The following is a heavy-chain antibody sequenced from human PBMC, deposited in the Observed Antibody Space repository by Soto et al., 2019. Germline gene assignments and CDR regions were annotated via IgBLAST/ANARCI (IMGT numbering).Heavy chain of an antibody. CDR3: ARGPSTVPRYVRLIFGVVITRVVGGMDV. CDR1: GGSISSGDYY. D-gene: IGHD3-3*01. V-gene: IGHV4-30-4*01. CDR2: IYYSGST. J-gene: IGHJ6*02. Sequence: SETLSLTCTVSGGSISSGDYYWSWIRQPPGKGLEWIGYIYYSGSTYYNPSLKSRVTISVDTSKNQFSLKLSSVTAADTAVYYCARGPSTVPRYVRLIFGVVITRVVGGMDVWGQGTTVTVSS.